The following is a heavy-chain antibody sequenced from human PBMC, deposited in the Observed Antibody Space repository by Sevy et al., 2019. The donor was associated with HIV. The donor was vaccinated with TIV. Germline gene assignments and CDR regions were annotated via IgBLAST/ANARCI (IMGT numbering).Heavy chain of an antibody. CDR2: INPSGGST. CDR1: GYTFTSQY. Sequence: ASVKVSCKASGYTFTSQYMHWVRQAPGQGLEWMGIINPSGGSTSYAQKFQGRVTRTRDTSTSPVYMELRSLRSEDTAVYYCARDSDNYDILTGYYPFDYWGQGTLVTVSS. V-gene: IGHV1-46*01. J-gene: IGHJ4*02. D-gene: IGHD3-9*01. CDR3: ARDSDNYDILTGYYPFDY.